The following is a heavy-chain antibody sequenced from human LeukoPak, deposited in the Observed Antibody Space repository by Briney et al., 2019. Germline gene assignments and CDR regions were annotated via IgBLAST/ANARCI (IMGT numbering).Heavy chain of an antibody. J-gene: IGHJ5*02. CDR3: ARHYTYYYDSSGYKDNWFDP. CDR2: IYYSGST. Sequence: SETLSLTCTVSGGSISSYYWSWIRQPAGKGLEWIGSIYYSGSTYYNPSLKSRVTISVDTSKNQFSLKLSSVTAADTAVYYCARHYTYYYDSSGYKDNWFDPWGQGTLVTVSS. CDR1: GGSISSYY. V-gene: IGHV4-59*05. D-gene: IGHD3-22*01.